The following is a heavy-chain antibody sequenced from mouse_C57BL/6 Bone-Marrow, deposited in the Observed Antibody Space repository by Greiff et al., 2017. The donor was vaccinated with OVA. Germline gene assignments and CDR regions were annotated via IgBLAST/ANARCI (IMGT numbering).Heavy chain of an antibody. CDR1: GYTFTSYW. J-gene: IGHJ2*01. CDR2: IDPSDSYT. V-gene: IGHV1-69*01. CDR3: ARGYGSLDY. D-gene: IGHD1-1*01. Sequence: VQLQQPGAELVMPGASVKLSCKASGYTFTSYWMHWVKQRPGQGLEWIGEIDPSDSYTNYNQKFKGKSTLTVDKSSSTAYMQLSSLTSEDSAVYYCARGYGSLDYWGQGTTLTVSS.